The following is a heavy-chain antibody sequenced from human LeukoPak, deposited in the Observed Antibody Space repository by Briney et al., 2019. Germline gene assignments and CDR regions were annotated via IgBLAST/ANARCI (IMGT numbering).Heavy chain of an antibody. Sequence: SETLSLTCTVSGGSISSYYWSWIRQSPGKGLEWIGHIYYSGSTNYNPSLKSRVTISVDTSKNQFSLKLSSVTAADTAVYYYARSYRNYYPFDYWGQGTLVTVSS. CDR1: GGSISSYY. CDR3: ARSYRNYYPFDY. V-gene: IGHV4-59*01. D-gene: IGHD4-11*01. J-gene: IGHJ4*02. CDR2: IYYSGST.